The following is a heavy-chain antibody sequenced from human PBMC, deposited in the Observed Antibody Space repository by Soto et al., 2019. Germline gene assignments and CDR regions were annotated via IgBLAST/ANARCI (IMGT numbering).Heavy chain of an antibody. V-gene: IGHV1-69*02. CDR1: GGTFSSYT. D-gene: IGHD5-12*01. CDR2: IIPILGIA. Sequence: ASVKVSCKASGGTFSSYTISWVRQAPGQGLEWMGRIIPILGIANYAQKFQGRVTITADKSTSTAYMELSSLRSEDTAVYYCARQGNFRSGYDWPEYYFDYWGQGTLVTVSS. CDR3: ARQGNFRSGYDWPEYYFDY. J-gene: IGHJ4*02.